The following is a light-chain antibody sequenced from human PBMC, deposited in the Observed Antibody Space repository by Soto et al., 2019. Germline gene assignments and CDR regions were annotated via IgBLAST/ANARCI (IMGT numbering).Light chain of an antibody. J-gene: IGKJ5*01. V-gene: IGKV3-20*01. CDR2: GAS. CDR3: QQYGSSLIT. CDR1: QSVSSSW. Sequence: EIVLTQSPGTLSLSPGERATLSCRASQSVSSSWLAWYQQKPGQAPRLLIYGASSRATGIPDRFSGSGSGTDFTLTISRLEPEDFAVYYCQQYGSSLITFGQGTRLEIK.